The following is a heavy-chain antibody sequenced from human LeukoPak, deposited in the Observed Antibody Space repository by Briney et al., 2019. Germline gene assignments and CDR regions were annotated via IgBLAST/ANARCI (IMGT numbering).Heavy chain of an antibody. D-gene: IGHD1-26*01. J-gene: IGHJ6*03. V-gene: IGHV3-11*04. CDR1: GFTFSDYN. CDR2: ISRSGSTK. CDR3: ARGAVDSGSYYYYYYYYYMDV. Sequence: PGGSLRLSCAASGFTFSDYNMRRIRQAPGKGLEWVSSISRSGSTKYYADSVKGRFTISRDNAKNSLYLQMNSLRAEDTAVYYCARGAVDSGSYYYYYYYYYMDVWGKGTTVTISS.